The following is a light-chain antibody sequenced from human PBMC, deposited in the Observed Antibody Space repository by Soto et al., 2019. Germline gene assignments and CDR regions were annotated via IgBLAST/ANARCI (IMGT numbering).Light chain of an antibody. CDR1: QRVSGSY. CDR3: QQYGSSLPIT. V-gene: IGKV3-20*01. J-gene: IGKJ5*01. Sequence: EIVLTQSPGTLSLSPGERATLSCRASQRVSGSYLAWYQQKPGQAPRLLISAASSRATGIPDRFSGSWSGTDFTLTISRLEPEDFAVYYCQQYGSSLPITFGQGTRLEMK. CDR2: AAS.